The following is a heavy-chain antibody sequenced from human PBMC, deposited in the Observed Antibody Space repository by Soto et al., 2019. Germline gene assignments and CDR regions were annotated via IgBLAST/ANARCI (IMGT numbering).Heavy chain of an antibody. V-gene: IGHV1-3*01. CDR1: GYTFTSYA. J-gene: IGHJ4*02. D-gene: IGHD2-15*01. CDR2: INAGHGNT. CDR3: ARDLGGWPDV. Sequence: ASVKVSCKASGYTFTSYAMDWVRQAPGQRLEWMGWINAGHGNTKYSQKFQGRVTITRDTSASTAYMELSSLRSEDTAVYYCARDLGGWPDVRGQGTRVTVSS.